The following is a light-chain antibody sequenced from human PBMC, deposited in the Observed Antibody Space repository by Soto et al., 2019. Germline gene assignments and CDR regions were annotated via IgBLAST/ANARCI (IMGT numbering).Light chain of an antibody. Sequence: EIVMTQSPATLSVSPGERATLSCRASQSVSSNLAWYQQKPGQAPRLLIYGASTRATGIPARFSGSGSGTEFTLTLSSLQSEDFAVYSCQQYTNWPRTFGQGTK. J-gene: IGKJ1*01. V-gene: IGKV3-15*01. CDR2: GAS. CDR1: QSVSSN. CDR3: QQYTNWPRT.